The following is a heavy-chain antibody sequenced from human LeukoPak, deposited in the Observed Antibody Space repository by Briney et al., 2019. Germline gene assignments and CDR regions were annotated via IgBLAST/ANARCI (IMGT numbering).Heavy chain of an antibody. J-gene: IGHJ4*02. V-gene: IGHV3-23*01. CDR2: ISGSGGNT. CDR3: AKVRARWLQLYY. D-gene: IGHD5-24*01. CDR1: GFTFSSYA. Sequence: PGGSLRLSCAASGFTFSSYAMSWIRQAPGKGLEWVSAISGSGGNTYYADSVKGRFTISRDNSKNTLYLQMNSLRAEDTAVYYCAKVRARWLQLYYWGQGTLVTVSS.